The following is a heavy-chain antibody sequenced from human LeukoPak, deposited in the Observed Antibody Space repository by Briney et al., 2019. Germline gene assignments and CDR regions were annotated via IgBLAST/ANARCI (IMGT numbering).Heavy chain of an antibody. V-gene: IGHV1-8*01. Sequence: GASVKVSCKASGYTFTSYDINWVRQATGQGLEGMGWMNPNSGNTGYTQKFQGRVTMTRNTSISTAYMELSSLRSEDTAVYYCARHRLGLLRWFDPWGQGALVTVSS. J-gene: IGHJ5*02. CDR2: MNPNSGNT. CDR1: GYTFTSYD. D-gene: IGHD3-16*01. CDR3: ARHRLGLLRWFDP.